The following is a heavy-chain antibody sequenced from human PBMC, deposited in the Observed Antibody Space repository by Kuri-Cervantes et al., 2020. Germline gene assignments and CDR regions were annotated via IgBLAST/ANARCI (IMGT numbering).Heavy chain of an antibody. D-gene: IGHD5-18*01. J-gene: IGHJ4*02. CDR1: GGTFSSYA. Sequence: SVKVSCKASGGTFSSYAISWVRQAPGQGLEWMGGIIPIFGTANYAQKFQGRVTITADKSTSTAYMELSSLRSDDTAVYYCAREGDNYGYGESDYWGQGTLVTVSS. V-gene: IGHV1-69*06. CDR2: IIPIFGTA. CDR3: AREGDNYGYGESDY.